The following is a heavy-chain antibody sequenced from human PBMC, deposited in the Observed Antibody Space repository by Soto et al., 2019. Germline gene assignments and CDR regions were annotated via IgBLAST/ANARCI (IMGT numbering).Heavy chain of an antibody. Sequence: SVKVSCKASGFTFTSSAMQWVRQARGQRLEWIGWIVVGSGNTNYAQKFQERVTITRDMSPSTAYMELSSLRSEDTAVYYCAAVGGGPADGDYWGQGTLVTVSS. D-gene: IGHD6-25*01. CDR1: GFTFTSSA. V-gene: IGHV1-58*02. CDR3: AAVGGGPADGDY. J-gene: IGHJ4*02. CDR2: IVVGSGNT.